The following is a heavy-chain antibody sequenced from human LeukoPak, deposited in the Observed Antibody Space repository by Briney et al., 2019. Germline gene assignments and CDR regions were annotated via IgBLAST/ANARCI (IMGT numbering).Heavy chain of an antibody. CDR2: IWYDGSNK. CDR1: GFTFSCYG. J-gene: IGHJ4*02. Sequence: PGRSLRLSRAASGFTFSCYGMHWVRQAPGKGLEWVAVIWYDGSNKYYADSVKGRFTISRDNSKNTLYLQMNSLRAEDTAVYYCARGGTVSGYYYALLDYWGQGTLVTVSS. V-gene: IGHV3-33*01. CDR3: ARGGTVSGYYYALLDY. D-gene: IGHD3-22*01.